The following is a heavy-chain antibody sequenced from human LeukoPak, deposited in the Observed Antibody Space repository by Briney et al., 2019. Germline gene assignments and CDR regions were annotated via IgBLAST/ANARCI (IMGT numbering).Heavy chain of an antibody. V-gene: IGHV4-34*01. Sequence: SETLSLTCAVYSGSFSGYYWSWIRQPPGKGLEWIGESDHSGSTNYNPYLESRVTISVDTSKNQFSLKLSSVTAADTAVYYCARGHFGYYYDSSDFDYWGQGTLVTVSS. CDR3: ARGHFGYYYDSSDFDY. CDR1: SGSFSGYY. CDR2: SDHSGST. J-gene: IGHJ4*02. D-gene: IGHD3-22*01.